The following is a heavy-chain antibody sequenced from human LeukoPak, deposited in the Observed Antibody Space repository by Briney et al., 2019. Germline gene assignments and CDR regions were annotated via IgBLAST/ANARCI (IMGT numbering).Heavy chain of an antibody. Sequence: GASVNVSCKASGYTFTSYDINWVRQATGQGLEWMGWMNPNSANTGYAQNFQGRVTMTRNTSISTAYMELSRLRSEDTAVYYCAIRFSRGSGSAIDYWGQGTLVTVSS. J-gene: IGHJ4*02. CDR1: GYTFTSYD. CDR3: AIRFSRGSGSAIDY. CDR2: MNPNSANT. V-gene: IGHV1-8*01. D-gene: IGHD3-10*01.